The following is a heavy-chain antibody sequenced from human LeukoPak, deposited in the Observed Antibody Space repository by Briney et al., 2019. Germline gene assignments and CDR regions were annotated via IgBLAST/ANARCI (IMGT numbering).Heavy chain of an antibody. V-gene: IGHV3-23*01. CDR2: ISTSGGST. CDR3: AKGLPGLVWFGK. J-gene: IGHJ4*02. Sequence: GGSLRLSCAASGFTFSSHAMTGVRQAPGKGLEWVSAISTSGGSTYYAESVKGRFTISRDNSKNTLSLQMNSLRVEDTAVYYCAKGLPGLVWFGKWGQGSLVTVSS. D-gene: IGHD3-10*01. CDR1: GFTFSSHA.